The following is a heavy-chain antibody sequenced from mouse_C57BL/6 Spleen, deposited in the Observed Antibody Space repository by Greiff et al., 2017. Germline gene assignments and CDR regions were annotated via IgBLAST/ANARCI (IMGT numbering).Heavy chain of an antibody. Sequence: QVQLQQSGPGLVQPSQSLSITCTVSGFSLTSYGVHWVRQSPGKGLEWLGVIWSGGSTAYNAAFISRLSISKDNSTSQVFFKMNSLPADDPAIYSCASPPTAVTGTPFAYWGQGTLLTVSA. CDR1: GFSLTSYG. CDR2: IWSGGST. J-gene: IGHJ3*01. V-gene: IGHV2-2*01. D-gene: IGHD4-1*01. CDR3: ASPPTAVTGTPFAY.